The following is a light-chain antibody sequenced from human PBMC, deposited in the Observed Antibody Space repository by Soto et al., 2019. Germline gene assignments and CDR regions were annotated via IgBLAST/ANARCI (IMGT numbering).Light chain of an antibody. CDR3: QQYYTTPS. Sequence: DIVMTQSPDSLAVSLGERATINCKSSRSVSSSSNNRNYVAWYQQRPGQSPRLLISWASSREYGVPGRFTGSGYGTDFSLTISSLQAEDVAIYSCQQYYTTPSFGQGTKLEIK. CDR1: RSVSSSSNNRNY. V-gene: IGKV4-1*01. J-gene: IGKJ2*03. CDR2: WAS.